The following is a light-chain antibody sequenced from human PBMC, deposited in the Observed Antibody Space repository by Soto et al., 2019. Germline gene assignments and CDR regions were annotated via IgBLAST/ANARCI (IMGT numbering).Light chain of an antibody. CDR3: QESYSTPIT. J-gene: IGKJ5*01. CDR2: AAS. V-gene: IGKV1-39*01. Sequence: DIHMNESPSSLSASVGDRVTITCRASQSISRFLNWYQQKPGKAPKLLIYAASSLQSGVPSRFSGSGSGTDFTLTISSLQPEDFATYYCQESYSTPITFGQVTRLEIK. CDR1: QSISRF.